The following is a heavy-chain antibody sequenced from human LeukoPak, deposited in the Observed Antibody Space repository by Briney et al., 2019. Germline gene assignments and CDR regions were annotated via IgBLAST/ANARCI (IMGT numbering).Heavy chain of an antibody. Sequence: GASVKVSRKSSGFTFTDYYIHWVRQAPGQGLEWMGYIGPHSSATSSPQEFQGRVTMTRDTSMSTAYMELTRLTSDDTAVYYCAREGNGLLSKDFDYWGQGTLVTVSA. J-gene: IGHJ4*02. CDR3: AREGNGLLSKDFDY. D-gene: IGHD2/OR15-2a*01. CDR1: GFTFTDYY. V-gene: IGHV1-2*02. CDR2: IGPHSSAT.